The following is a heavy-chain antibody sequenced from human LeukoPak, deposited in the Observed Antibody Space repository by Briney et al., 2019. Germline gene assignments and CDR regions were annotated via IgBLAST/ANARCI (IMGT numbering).Heavy chain of an antibody. D-gene: IGHD2-2*01. V-gene: IGHV4-34*01. CDR3: ATTVPAAPYYYYYYMDV. CDR2: INHSGST. Sequence: KPSETLSLTCAVYGGSFSGYYWSWIRQPPGKGLEWIGEINHSGSTNYNPSLKSRVTISVDTSKNQFSLKLSSVTAADTAVYYCATTVPAAPYYYYYYMDVWGKGTTVTVSS. CDR1: GGSFSGYY. J-gene: IGHJ6*03.